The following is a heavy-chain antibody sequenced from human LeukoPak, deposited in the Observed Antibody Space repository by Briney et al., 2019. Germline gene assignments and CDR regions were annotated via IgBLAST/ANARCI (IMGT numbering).Heavy chain of an antibody. D-gene: IGHD5-24*01. J-gene: IGHJ4*02. CDR2: INPSGGSA. V-gene: IGHV1-46*01. CDR1: GYTFTSYY. Sequence: ASVKVSCKASGYTFTSYYMHWVRQAPGQGLEWMGIINPSGGSASYAQKFQGRVTMTRDMSTSTVYMELSSLRSEDTAVYYCARVGEKAFHLWPEIDYWGQGTLVTVSS. CDR3: ARVGEKAFHLWPEIDY.